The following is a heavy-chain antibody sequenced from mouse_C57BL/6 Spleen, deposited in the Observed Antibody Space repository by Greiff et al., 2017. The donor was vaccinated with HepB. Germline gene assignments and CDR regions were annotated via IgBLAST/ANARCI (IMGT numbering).Heavy chain of an antibody. CDR3: ARHGNYFDV. V-gene: IGHV5-6*02. CDR1: GFTFSSYG. D-gene: IGHD2-1*01. J-gene: IGHJ1*03. Sequence: DVKLVESGGDLVKPGGSLKLSCAASGFTFSSYGMSWVRQTPDKRLEWVATISSGGSYTYYPDSVKGRFTISRDNAKNTLYLQMSSLKSEDTAMYYCARHGNYFDVWGTGTTVTVSS. CDR2: ISSGGSYT.